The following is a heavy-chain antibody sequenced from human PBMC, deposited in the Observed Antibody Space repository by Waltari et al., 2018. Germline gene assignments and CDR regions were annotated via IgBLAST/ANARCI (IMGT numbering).Heavy chain of an antibody. D-gene: IGHD2-2*01. CDR1: GGSFSGYY. J-gene: IGHJ4*02. CDR3: ARASYCSSTSCYAYTY. CDR2: INHSGST. Sequence: QVQLQQWGAGLLKPSETLSLTCAVYGGSFSGYYWSWILQPPGKGLEWIGEINHSGSTNYNPSLKSRVTISVDTSKNQFSLKLSSVTAADTAVYYCARASYCSSTSCYAYTYWGQGTLVTVSS. V-gene: IGHV4-34*01.